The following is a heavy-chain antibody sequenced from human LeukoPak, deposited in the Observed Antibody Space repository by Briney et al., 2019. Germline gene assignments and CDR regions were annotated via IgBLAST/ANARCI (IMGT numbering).Heavy chain of an antibody. V-gene: IGHV1-69*04. CDR1: GGTFSSYA. D-gene: IGHD3-10*01. CDR2: IIPILGIA. Sequence: ASVKVSCKASGGTFSSYAISWVRQAPGQGLEWMGRIIPILGIANYAQKFQGRVTITADKSTSTAYMELSSLRSEDTAVYYCARYGSGTHGYYYGMDVWGQGTTATVSS. J-gene: IGHJ6*02. CDR3: ARYGSGTHGYYYGMDV.